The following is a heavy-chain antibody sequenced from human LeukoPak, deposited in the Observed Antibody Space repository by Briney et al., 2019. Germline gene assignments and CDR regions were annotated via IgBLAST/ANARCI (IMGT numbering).Heavy chain of an antibody. CDR2: IYPGDSDT. D-gene: IGHD3-22*01. J-gene: IGHJ4*02. CDR3: AIAYYDSSGYYYVPFDY. Sequence: GESLQISCKGSGYSFTSYWIGWVRPMPGKGLEWMGIIYPGDSDTRYSPSFQGQVTISADKSISTAYLQWSSLKASDTAMYYCAIAYYDSSGYYYVPFDYWGQGTLVTVSS. V-gene: IGHV5-51*01. CDR1: GYSFTSYW.